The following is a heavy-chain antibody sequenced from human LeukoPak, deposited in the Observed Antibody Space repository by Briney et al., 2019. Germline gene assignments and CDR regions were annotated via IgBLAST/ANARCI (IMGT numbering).Heavy chain of an antibody. Sequence: SETLPLTCTVSGGSISSSSYYWGWIRQPPGKGLEWIVSIYYSGSTYYNPSLKSRVTISVDTFKNQFSLKLSSVTAADTAVYYCARLTGGYDYVWGSYVSDAFDIWGQGTMVTVSS. V-gene: IGHV4-39*01. J-gene: IGHJ3*02. CDR2: IYYSGST. D-gene: IGHD3-16*01. CDR1: GGSISSSSYY. CDR3: ARLTGGYDYVWGSYVSDAFDI.